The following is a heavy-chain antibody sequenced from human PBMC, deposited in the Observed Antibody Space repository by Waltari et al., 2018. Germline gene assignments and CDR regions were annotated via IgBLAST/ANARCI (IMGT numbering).Heavy chain of an antibody. CDR3: ARQVLGYCTSAACRRLES. D-gene: IGHD2-2*03. CDR1: GYFLNTGFY. V-gene: IGHV4-38-2*01. J-gene: IGHJ4*02. Sequence: QVQLQESGPGLLQPSETLSLTCGPSGYFLNTGFYWGRLRQSPGKGLEWIATIYHDGTTFYNPSLKSRVTISMDTSKNQFSLSLKSVTATDTAVYYCARQVLGYCTSAACRRLESWGQGAPVTVSA. CDR2: IYHDGTT.